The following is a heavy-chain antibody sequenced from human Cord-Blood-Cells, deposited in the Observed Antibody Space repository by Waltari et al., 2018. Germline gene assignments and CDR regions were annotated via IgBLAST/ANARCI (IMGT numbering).Heavy chain of an antibody. CDR1: GFTFSSYW. Sequence: EVQLVESGGGLVQPGGSLRLSCAASGFTFSSYWMHWVLQAPGKGLVWVSSNNREGSRTSYADSVKGRFNISRDNAKNTLYLQMNSLRAEDTAVYYCASLGEGVDYWGQGTLVTVSS. CDR3: ASLGEGVDY. J-gene: IGHJ4*02. D-gene: IGHD3-16*01. V-gene: IGHV3-74*01. CDR2: NNREGSRT.